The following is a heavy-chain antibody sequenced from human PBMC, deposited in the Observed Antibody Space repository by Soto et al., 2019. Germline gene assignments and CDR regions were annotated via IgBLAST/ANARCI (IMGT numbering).Heavy chain of an antibody. CDR1: GYSFTGYD. V-gene: IGHV1-18*01. CDR2: ISPYSGYT. D-gene: IGHD2-8*01. J-gene: IGHJ2*01. CDR3: AREASVLISCSRYHRDLPSCHARLFSDL. Sequence: ALLRVSWKCCGYSFTGYDIHWVRQAPGQGLEWVGWISPYSGYTNSAQKFHGRLTLTTDTAASTAYMELRILRSADTAFYYCAREASVLISCSRYHRDLPSCHARLFSDL.